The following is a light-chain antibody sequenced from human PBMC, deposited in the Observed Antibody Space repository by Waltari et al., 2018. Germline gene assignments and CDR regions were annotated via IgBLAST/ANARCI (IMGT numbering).Light chain of an antibody. Sequence: AIQMTQSPSSLSASVGDRDPISCRASQGIGNDLGWYQQKPGTAPKLLIYAASTLQSGVPSRFSGSGSGTDFTLTISSLQPEDFATYYCLQDYKYPRTFGQGTKVEIK. CDR2: AAS. J-gene: IGKJ1*01. V-gene: IGKV1-6*02. CDR1: QGIGND. CDR3: LQDYKYPRT.